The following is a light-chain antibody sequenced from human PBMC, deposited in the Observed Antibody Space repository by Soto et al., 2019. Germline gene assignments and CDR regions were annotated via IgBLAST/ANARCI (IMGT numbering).Light chain of an antibody. CDR3: CSFAGGSTYV. J-gene: IGLJ1*01. Sequence: QSVLPQPASVTGSPGQSITLSCTGTSSDVGSYNLVSWYQQHPGKAPKLMISEGGKRPSGVSNRFSGSKSGNTASLTISGLQAEDEADYYCCSFAGGSTYVFGTGT. V-gene: IGLV2-23*01. CDR1: SSDVGSYNL. CDR2: EGG.